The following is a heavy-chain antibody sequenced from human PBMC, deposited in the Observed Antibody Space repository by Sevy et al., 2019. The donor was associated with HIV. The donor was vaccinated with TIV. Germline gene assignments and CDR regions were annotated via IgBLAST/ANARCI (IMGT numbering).Heavy chain of an antibody. CDR1: GFTFSSYT. CDR2: ISSSSRYI. J-gene: IGHJ5*02. D-gene: IGHD2-8*01. V-gene: IGHV3-21*01. CDR3: TRNGGAFDNGFDP. Sequence: GGSLRLSCAVSGFTFSSYTMNWVRQAPGKGLEWVSSISSSSRYIYYADSVKGRFTISRDNAKNSLNLQMNSLRAEDTAVYYCTRNGGAFDNGFDPWGQGTLVTVSS.